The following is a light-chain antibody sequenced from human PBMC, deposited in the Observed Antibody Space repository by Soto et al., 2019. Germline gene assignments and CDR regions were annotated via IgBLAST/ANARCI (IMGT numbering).Light chain of an antibody. V-gene: IGKV1-16*01. CDR1: QGISNY. J-gene: IGKJ1*01. CDR3: QQYNSYSPWT. Sequence: TQMTQSPSSLSASVGDRVTISCRASQGISNYLAWYQQRPGKAPKLLIFGATTLQSGVPSRFSASGSGPDFTLTISSLQPEDFATYYCQQYNSYSPWTFGQGTKVDI. CDR2: GAT.